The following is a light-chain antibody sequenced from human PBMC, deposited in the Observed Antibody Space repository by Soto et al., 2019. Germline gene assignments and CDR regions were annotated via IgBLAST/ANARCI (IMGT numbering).Light chain of an antibody. CDR2: DAS. V-gene: IGKV1-5*01. Sequence: DIQMTQSPSTLSASVGDRVTITCRASQSISSWFAWYQQKPGKAPKLLIYDASSLESGVPSRFSGSGSGTEFTLTISSLQPDDFAMYYCQQYNSYTWTFGQGTKVEIK. J-gene: IGKJ1*01. CDR1: QSISSW. CDR3: QQYNSYTWT.